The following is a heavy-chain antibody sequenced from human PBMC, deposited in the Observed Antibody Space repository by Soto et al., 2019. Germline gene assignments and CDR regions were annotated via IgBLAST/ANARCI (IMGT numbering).Heavy chain of an antibody. J-gene: IGHJ5*02. CDR3: ARDRVTFGGVIVGGWFDP. V-gene: IGHV1-69*01. CDR2: IIPIFGTA. CDR1: GGTFSSYA. D-gene: IGHD3-16*02. Sequence: QVQLVQSGAEVKKPGSSVKVSCKASGGTFSSYAISWVRQAPGQGLEWMGGIIPIFGTANYAQKFQGRVTITADESTSPAYMELSRLGSEDTAVYYCARDRVTFGGVIVGGWFDPWGQGTLVTVSS.